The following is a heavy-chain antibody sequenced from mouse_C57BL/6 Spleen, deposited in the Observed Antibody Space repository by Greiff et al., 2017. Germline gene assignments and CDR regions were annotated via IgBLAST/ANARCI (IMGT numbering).Heavy chain of an antibody. D-gene: IGHD1-1*01. V-gene: IGHV5-17*01. CDR1: GFTFSDYG. CDR3: ARAPDYYGSSYNFDY. CDR2: ISSGSSTI. Sequence: EVQVVESGGGLVKPGGSLKLSCAASGFTFSDYGMHWVRQAPEKGLEWVAYISSGSSTIYYADTVKGRFTISRDNAKNTLFLQMTSLRSEDTAMYYCARAPDYYGSSYNFDYWGQGTTLTVSS. J-gene: IGHJ2*01.